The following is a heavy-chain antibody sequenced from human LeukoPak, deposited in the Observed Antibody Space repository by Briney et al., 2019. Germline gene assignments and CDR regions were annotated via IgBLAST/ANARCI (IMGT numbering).Heavy chain of an antibody. D-gene: IGHD5-24*01. J-gene: IGHJ4*02. Sequence: SETLSLTCTVSGGSISSSSYYWGWIRQPPGKGLEWIGSIYYSGSTNFKSSLKSRVTVSVDTSKNQFSLKVSSVTAADTAVYYCARDRRDGPDYWGQGTLVTVSS. CDR1: GGSISSSSYY. CDR3: ARDRRDGPDY. V-gene: IGHV4-39*07. CDR2: IYYSGST.